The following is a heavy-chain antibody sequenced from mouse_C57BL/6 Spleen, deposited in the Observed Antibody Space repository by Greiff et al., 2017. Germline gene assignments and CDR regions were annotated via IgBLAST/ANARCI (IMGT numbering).Heavy chain of an antibody. V-gene: IGHV1-69*01. J-gene: IGHJ2*01. D-gene: IGHD2-4*01. CDR3: ARSGDDYYFDY. CDR1: GYTFTSYW. Sequence: QVQLQQPGAELVMPGASVKLSCKASGYTFTSYWMHWVKQRPGQGLEWIGEIDPSDSYTNYNQKFKGKSTWTVDKSSSTAYMQLSSLTSEDSAVYYCARSGDDYYFDYWGQGTTLTVSS. CDR2: IDPSDSYT.